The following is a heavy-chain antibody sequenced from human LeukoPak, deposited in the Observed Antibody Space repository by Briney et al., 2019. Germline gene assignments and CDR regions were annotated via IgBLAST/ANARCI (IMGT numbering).Heavy chain of an antibody. CDR1: GGSISSGGYY. Sequence: SETLSLTCTVAGGSISSGGYYWSWIRQHPGKGLEWIGYIYYSGSTYYNPSLKSRLIISVDTSKNQFSVKLSSVTAADTAVYYCARDRPYYDFWSGLDTPYYGMDVWGQGTTVTVSS. D-gene: IGHD3-3*01. CDR3: ARDRPYYDFWSGLDTPYYGMDV. V-gene: IGHV4-31*03. J-gene: IGHJ6*02. CDR2: IYYSGST.